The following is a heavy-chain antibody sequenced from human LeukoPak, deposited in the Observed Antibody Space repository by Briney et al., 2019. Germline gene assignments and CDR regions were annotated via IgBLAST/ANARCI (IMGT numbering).Heavy chain of an antibody. D-gene: IGHD5-12*01. V-gene: IGHV3-30*19. J-gene: IGHJ4*02. CDR2: ISYDGSNK. CDR1: RFVFPSSG. CDR3: ARDREYSGYDSRSGFDY. Sequence: GGSLRLSCAASRFVFPSSGMHWVRQAPGKGLEWVAVISYDGSNKYYADSVKGRFTISRDNSKNTLYLQMNSLRAEDTAVYYCARDREYSGYDSRSGFDYWGQGTLVTVSS.